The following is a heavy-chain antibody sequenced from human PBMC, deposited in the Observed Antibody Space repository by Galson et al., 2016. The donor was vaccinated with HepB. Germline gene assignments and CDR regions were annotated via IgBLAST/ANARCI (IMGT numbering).Heavy chain of an antibody. CDR1: GYTFTRYT. D-gene: IGHD3-16*02. J-gene: IGHJ4*02. Sequence: SVKVSCKASGYTFTRYTMHWVRQAPGQRLEWMGWINPGNGNTKYSQNFQGRVTFTRDTSATIFYMELSSLRSEDTAIYYCVSCGGTYHFDYWGQGPLVTVSS. CDR2: INPGNGNT. V-gene: IGHV1-3*01. CDR3: VSCGGTYHFDY.